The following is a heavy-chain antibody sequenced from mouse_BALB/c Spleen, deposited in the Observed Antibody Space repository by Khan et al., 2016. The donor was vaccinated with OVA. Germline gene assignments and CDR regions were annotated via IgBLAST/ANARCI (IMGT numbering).Heavy chain of an antibody. CDR3: KRQGYDDWFTY. J-gene: IGHJ3*01. CDR2: VDPFSGGT. CDR1: GYSFTSYY. Sequence: VHVKQSGPELMKPGASVKISCKASGYSFTSYYIHWVKQSPGKSLEWIGYVDPFSGGTTYNQKFKGKSTFPVDKSSSTDYRHISNLTSEDSAVDYGKRQGYDDWFTYWGQGTLVNVSA. V-gene: IGHV1S135*01. D-gene: IGHD2-2*01.